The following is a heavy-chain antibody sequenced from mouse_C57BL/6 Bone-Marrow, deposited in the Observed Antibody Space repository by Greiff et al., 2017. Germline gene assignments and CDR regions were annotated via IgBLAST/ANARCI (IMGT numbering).Heavy chain of an antibody. CDR3: ARSKALRPAMDY. D-gene: IGHD1-2*01. Sequence: HVQLQQPGAELVKPGASVKLSCKASGYTFTSYWMHWVKQRPGQGLEWIGLLHPNSGSTYYNEKFTSKDTLTVDKSSSTAYMQLSSLTSEDSAVYYCARSKALRPAMDYWGQGTSVTVSS. J-gene: IGHJ4*01. V-gene: IGHV1-64*01. CDR2: LHPNSGST. CDR1: GYTFTSYW.